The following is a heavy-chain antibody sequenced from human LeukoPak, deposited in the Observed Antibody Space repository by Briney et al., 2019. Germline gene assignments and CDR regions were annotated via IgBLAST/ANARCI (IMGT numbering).Heavy chain of an antibody. D-gene: IGHD3-10*01. CDR3: AKDEGDYYGSGRYLFDY. J-gene: IGHJ4*02. V-gene: IGHV3-23*01. Sequence: GGSLRLSCAASGFIFSNAWMTWVRQAPGKGLEWVSAITDNGGSTYYADSVKGRFTISRDNSKNTLYLQMNSLRAEDTAVYYCAKDEGDYYGSGRYLFDYWGQGTLVTVSS. CDR1: GFIFSNAW. CDR2: ITDNGGST.